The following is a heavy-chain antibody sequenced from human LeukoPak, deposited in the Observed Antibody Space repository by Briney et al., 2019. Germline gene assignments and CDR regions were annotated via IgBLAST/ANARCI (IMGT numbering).Heavy chain of an antibody. CDR1: GGSISSYY. V-gene: IGHV4-59*01. CDR3: ARVKYYYDSSGYYRIYYFDY. J-gene: IGHJ4*02. CDR2: IYYSGST. D-gene: IGHD3-22*01. Sequence: SETLSLTCTVSGGSISSYYWSWLRQPPGKGLEWIGYIYYSGSTNYNPSLKSRVTISVDTSKNQFSLKLSSVTAADTAVYYCARVKYYYDSSGYYRIYYFDYWGQGTPVTVSS.